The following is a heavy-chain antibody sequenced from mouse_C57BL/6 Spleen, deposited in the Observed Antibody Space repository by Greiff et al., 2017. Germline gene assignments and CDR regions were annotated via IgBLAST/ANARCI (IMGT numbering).Heavy chain of an antibody. CDR2: IDPSASET. V-gene: IGHV1-52*01. Sequence: VQLQQPGAELVRPGSSVKLSCKASGYTFTSYWMHWVKQRPIQGLEWIGNIDPSASETHYNQKFKGKATLTVDKSSSTAYMQLRSLTAEDCAIYYCARYMDYAMDYWGQGTSVTVSS. J-gene: IGHJ4*01. CDR1: GYTFTSYW. CDR3: ARYMDYAMDY.